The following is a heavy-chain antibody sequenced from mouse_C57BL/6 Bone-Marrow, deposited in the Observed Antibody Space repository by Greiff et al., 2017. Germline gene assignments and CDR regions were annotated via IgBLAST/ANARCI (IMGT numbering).Heavy chain of an antibody. CDR3: ARENYGSRPWFAY. CDR1: GYTFTSYW. J-gene: IGHJ3*01. D-gene: IGHD1-1*01. CDR2: INPSNGGT. Sequence: QVHVKQPGTELVKPGASVKLSCKASGYTFTSYWMHWVKQRPGQGLEWIGNINPSNGGTNYNEKFKSKATLTVDKSSSTAYMQLSSLTSEDSAVYYCARENYGSRPWFAYWGQGTLVTVSA. V-gene: IGHV1-53*01.